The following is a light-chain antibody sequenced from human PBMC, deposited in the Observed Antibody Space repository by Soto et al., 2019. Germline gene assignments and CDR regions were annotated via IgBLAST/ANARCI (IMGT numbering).Light chain of an antibody. Sequence: EIVLTQSPATLSMSPGERATLSCRASQSVSTYLAWYQQKPGQAPRLLIVDASNRASGIPSRFSGSGSGTNFTLTISRLEPEDFAVYFCQQRSHWPPLTFGGGTKVEIK. CDR1: QSVSTY. CDR3: QQRSHWPPLT. J-gene: IGKJ4*01. V-gene: IGKV3-11*01. CDR2: DAS.